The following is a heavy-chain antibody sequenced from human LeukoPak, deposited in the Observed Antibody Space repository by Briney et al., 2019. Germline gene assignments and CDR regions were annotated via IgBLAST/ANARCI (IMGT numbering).Heavy chain of an antibody. CDR3: AKDGVYYDSSGYQDY. D-gene: IGHD3-22*01. CDR2: ISGSGGST. Sequence: GGSLRLSCAASGFTFSSYAMSWFRKAPGKGLEWVSAISGSGGSTYYADSVKGRFTISRDNSKNTLYLQMNSLRAEDTAVYYCAKDGVYYDSSGYQDYWGQGTLVTVSS. V-gene: IGHV3-23*01. J-gene: IGHJ4*02. CDR1: GFTFSSYA.